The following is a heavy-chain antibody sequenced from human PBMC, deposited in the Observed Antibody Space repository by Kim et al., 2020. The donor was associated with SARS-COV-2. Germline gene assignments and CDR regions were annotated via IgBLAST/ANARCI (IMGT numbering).Heavy chain of an antibody. V-gene: IGHV3-23*01. Sequence: GARQSYATPRTGRLTIARDNSKNPLYLQMNSLRAEDTAVYYCANLYDLAGWGQGTLVTVSS. CDR2: GARQ. J-gene: IGHJ4*02. D-gene: IGHD3-3*01. CDR3: ANLYDLAG.